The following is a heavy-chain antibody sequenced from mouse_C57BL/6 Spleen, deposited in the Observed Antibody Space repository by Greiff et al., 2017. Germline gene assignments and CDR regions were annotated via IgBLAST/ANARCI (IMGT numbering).Heavy chain of an antibody. CDR3: AKGYYGSRYYFDY. J-gene: IGHJ2*01. Sequence: EVKLVESGGGLVKPGGSLKLSCAASGFTFSDYGMHWVRHAPETGLEWVAYISSGSSTIYYAATVKGRFTISRDNAKSTLFLHMTSLRSEDTAMYYCAKGYYGSRYYFDYWGQGTTLTVSS. CDR2: ISSGSSTI. CDR1: GFTFSDYG. D-gene: IGHD1-1*01. V-gene: IGHV5-17*01.